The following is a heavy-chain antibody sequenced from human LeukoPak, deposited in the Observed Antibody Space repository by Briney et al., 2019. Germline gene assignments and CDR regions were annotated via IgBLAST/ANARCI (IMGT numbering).Heavy chain of an antibody. CDR2: ISRNGAAT. V-gene: IGHV3-43*01. J-gene: IGHJ6*03. Sequence: GGSLRLSCEASGLTFGDYTMHWVRQAPGKGLEWVSLISRNGAATKYADSVRGRFTVSRDNSKNTLYLQMNSLRVEDTAVYYCARDSWDFWSGYYYYYYYMDVWGKGTTVTVSS. D-gene: IGHD3-3*01. CDR3: ARDSWDFWSGYYYYYYYMDV. CDR1: GLTFGDYT.